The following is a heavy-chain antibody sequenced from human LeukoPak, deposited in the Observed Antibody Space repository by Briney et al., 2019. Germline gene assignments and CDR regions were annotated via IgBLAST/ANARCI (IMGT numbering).Heavy chain of an antibody. CDR3: AAGYSSGWYDPIDY. Sequence: TSSETLSLTCTVSGGSISSYYWSWIRQPPGKGLEWIGHIYYSGSTNYNPSLKSRVTISVDTSKNQFSLKLSSVTAADTAVYYCAAGYSSGWYDPIDYWGQGTLVTVSS. J-gene: IGHJ4*02. V-gene: IGHV4-59*01. CDR1: GGSISSYY. D-gene: IGHD6-19*01. CDR2: IYYSGST.